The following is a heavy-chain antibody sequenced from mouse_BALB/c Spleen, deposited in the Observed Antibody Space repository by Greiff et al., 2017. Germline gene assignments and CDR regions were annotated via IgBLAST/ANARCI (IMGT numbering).Heavy chain of an antibody. Sequence: DVQLVESGGGLVQPGGSLKLSCAASGFTFSSYTMSWVRQTPEKRLEWVAYISNGGGSTYYPDTVKGRFTISRDNAKNTLYLQMSSLKSEDTAMYYCARSGFDYGGQGTTLTVSS. CDR2: ISNGGGST. CDR3: ARSGFDY. J-gene: IGHJ2*01. CDR1: GFTFSSYT. V-gene: IGHV5-12-2*01.